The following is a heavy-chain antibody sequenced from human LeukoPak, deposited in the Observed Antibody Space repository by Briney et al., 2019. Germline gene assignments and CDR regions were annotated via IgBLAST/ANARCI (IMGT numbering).Heavy chain of an antibody. CDR1: GFTVSSYY. Sequence: PGGSLRLSCAASGFTVSSYYMTWVRQAPGKGLEWVSVIYSDDITYYADSVKGRFTISRDNSKNTLYLQMNSLRAEDTAVYYCARDRIEFSYGTGFDYWGQGSLVTVSS. J-gene: IGHJ4*02. CDR3: ARDRIEFSYGTGFDY. V-gene: IGHV3-53*01. CDR2: IYSDDIT. D-gene: IGHD3-10*01.